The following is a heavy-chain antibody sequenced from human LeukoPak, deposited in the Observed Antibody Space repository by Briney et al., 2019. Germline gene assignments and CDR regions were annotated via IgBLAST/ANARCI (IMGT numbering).Heavy chain of an antibody. Sequence: PGGSLRLSCAASGFTFSSYWMHWVRQAPGKGLVWVSRINSDGSSTSYADSVKGRFTISRDNAKNTLYLQMNSLRAEDTAVYYCARTYGDYGFYYGMDVWGQGTTVTVSS. V-gene: IGHV3-74*01. CDR3: ARTYGDYGFYYGMDV. J-gene: IGHJ6*02. CDR1: GFTFSSYW. CDR2: INSDGSST. D-gene: IGHD4-17*01.